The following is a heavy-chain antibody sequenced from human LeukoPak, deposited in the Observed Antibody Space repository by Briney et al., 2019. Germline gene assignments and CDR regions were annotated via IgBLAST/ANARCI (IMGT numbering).Heavy chain of an antibody. CDR2: ISSSSSTI. Sequence: GGSLRLSCAASGFTFSSYSMNWVRQAPGKGLEWVSYISSSSSTIYYADSVKGRFTISRDNAKNSLYLQMNSLRAEDTAVYYCARRNHQKSGYFDYWGQGTLVTVSS. D-gene: IGHD3-3*01. V-gene: IGHV3-48*01. CDR3: ARRNHQKSGYFDY. CDR1: GFTFSSYS. J-gene: IGHJ4*02.